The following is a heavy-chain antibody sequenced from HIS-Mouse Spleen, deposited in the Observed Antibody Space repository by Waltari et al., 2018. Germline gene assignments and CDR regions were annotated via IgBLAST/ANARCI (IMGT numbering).Heavy chain of an antibody. V-gene: IGHV4-39*07. CDR1: GGPTSSSSYY. CDR3: ARDHPQYSSSWYFDY. J-gene: IGHJ4*02. CDR2: IYYSGST. Sequence: QLQLQESGPGLVKPSETLSLTCTVAGGPTSSSSYYWGWIRQPPGKGLEWIGSIYYSGSTYYNPSLKSRVTISVDTSKNQFSLKLSSVTAADTAVYYCARDHPQYSSSWYFDYWGQGTLVTVSS. D-gene: IGHD6-13*01.